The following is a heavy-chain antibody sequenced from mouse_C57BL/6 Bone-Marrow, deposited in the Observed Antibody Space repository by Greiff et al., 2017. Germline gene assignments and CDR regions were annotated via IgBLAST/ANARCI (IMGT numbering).Heavy chain of an antibody. CDR1: GFTFSDYG. CDR2: ISSGSSTI. V-gene: IGHV5-17*01. J-gene: IGHJ1*03. Sequence: DVKLQESGGGLVKPGGSLKLSCAASGFTFSDYGMHWVRQAPEKGLEWVAYISSGSSTIYYADTVKGRFTISRDNAKNTLFLQMTNLRSEDTAMYYCAYYGSSYGYWYFDVWGTGTTVTVSS. CDR3: AYYGSSYGYWYFDV. D-gene: IGHD1-1*01.